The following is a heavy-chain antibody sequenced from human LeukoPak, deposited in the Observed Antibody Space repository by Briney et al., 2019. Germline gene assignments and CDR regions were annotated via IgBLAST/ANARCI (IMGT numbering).Heavy chain of an antibody. CDR1: GFAFSTYW. J-gene: IGHJ4*02. D-gene: IGHD5-24*01. CDR2: IKQDGSDK. V-gene: IGHV3-7*04. CDR3: AREEMASFDF. Sequence: GGSLRLSCVASGFAFSTYWMSWVRQAPGKGLEWVANIKQDGSDKYYVDSVKGRFTISRDNAKNSLYLQVNGLRAGDTAVYYCAREEMASFDFWGQGTLVTVSS.